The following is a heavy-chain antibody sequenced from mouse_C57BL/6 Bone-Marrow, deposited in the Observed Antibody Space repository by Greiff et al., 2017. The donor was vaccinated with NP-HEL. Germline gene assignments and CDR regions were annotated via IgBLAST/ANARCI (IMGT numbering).Heavy chain of an antibody. Sequence: DVQLQESGTVLARPGASVKMSCKTSGYTFTSYWMHWVKQRPGQGLEWIGAIYPGNSDTSYNQKFKGKAKLTAVTSASTAYMELSSLTNEDSAVYYCTLYYGSSYWYFDVWGTGTTVTVSS. V-gene: IGHV1-5*01. CDR1: GYTFTSYW. D-gene: IGHD1-1*01. J-gene: IGHJ1*03. CDR2: IYPGNSDT. CDR3: TLYYGSSYWYFDV.